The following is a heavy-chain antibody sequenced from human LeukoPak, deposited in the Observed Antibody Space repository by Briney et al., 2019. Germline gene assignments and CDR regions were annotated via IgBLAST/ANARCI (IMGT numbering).Heavy chain of an antibody. CDR1: GGSFSGYY. Sequence: PSETLSLTCAVYGGSFSGYYWSWIRQPPGKGLEWIGEINHSGSTNYNPSLKSRVTISVDTSTNQFSLKLSSVTAADTAVYYRARGGVITIFGVVRRRAFDIWGQGTMVTVSS. CDR3: ARGGVITIFGVVRRRAFDI. D-gene: IGHD3-3*01. V-gene: IGHV4-34*01. CDR2: INHSGST. J-gene: IGHJ3*02.